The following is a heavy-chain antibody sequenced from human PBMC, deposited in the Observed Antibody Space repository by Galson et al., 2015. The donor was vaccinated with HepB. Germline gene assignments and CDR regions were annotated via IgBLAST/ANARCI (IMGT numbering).Heavy chain of an antibody. CDR1: GGSISSGGYS. CDR3: ARVMVRAFDY. Sequence: TLSLTCAVSGGSISSGGYSWSWIRQPPGKGLEWIGYIYYSGSTYYNPSLKSRVTISVDTSKNQFSLKLSSVTAADTAVYYCARVMVRAFDYWGQGTLVTVSS. D-gene: IGHD3-10*01. CDR2: IYYSGST. J-gene: IGHJ4*02. V-gene: IGHV4-30-4*07.